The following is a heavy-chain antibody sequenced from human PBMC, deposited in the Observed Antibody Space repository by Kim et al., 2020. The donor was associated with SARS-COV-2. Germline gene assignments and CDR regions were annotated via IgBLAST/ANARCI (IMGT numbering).Heavy chain of an antibody. CDR3: ARDDGSRSLDF. V-gene: IGHV3-7*01. CDR2: K. J-gene: IGHJ4*02. Sequence: KVCLGSGKGRFTVSRDNARKSLFLQVSSLRPDDTAVYYCARDDGSRSLDFWGQGTLVTVSS. D-gene: IGHD6-13*01.